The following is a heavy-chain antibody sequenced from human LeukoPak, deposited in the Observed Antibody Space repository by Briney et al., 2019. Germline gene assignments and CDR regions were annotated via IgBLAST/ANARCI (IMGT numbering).Heavy chain of an antibody. D-gene: IGHD3-22*01. CDR2: IYSGGST. V-gene: IGHV3-66*01. J-gene: IGHJ3*02. Sequence: PGGSLRLSCAASALTVSNNYMSWVRQAQGNGLEWVSLIYSGGSTHYTDSVKGRFNISRDNFKNTLYLQMNSLRTEDTAVYYCARGLYSSGYYYDAFDIWGQGTMVTVSS. CDR1: ALTVSNNY. CDR3: ARGLYSSGYYYDAFDI.